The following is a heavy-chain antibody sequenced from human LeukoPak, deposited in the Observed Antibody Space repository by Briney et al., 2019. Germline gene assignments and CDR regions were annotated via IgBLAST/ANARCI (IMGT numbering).Heavy chain of an antibody. Sequence: PSETLSLTCTVSGGSISGYYWSWIRQPPGKGLEWIGYIYYSGSTNYNPSLKSRVTISVDTSKNQFSLKLSSVTAADTAVYYCASRDGIAAAAFDIWGQGTMVTVSS. CDR3: ASRDGIAAAAFDI. V-gene: IGHV4-59*08. D-gene: IGHD6-13*01. CDR2: IYYSGST. J-gene: IGHJ3*02. CDR1: GGSISGYY.